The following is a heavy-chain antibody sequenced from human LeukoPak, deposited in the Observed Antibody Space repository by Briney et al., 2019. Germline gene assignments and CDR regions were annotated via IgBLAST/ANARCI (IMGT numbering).Heavy chain of an antibody. Sequence: GGSLRLFCAASGFTFSSYSMNWVRQAPGKGLEWVSSISSSSSYIYYADSVKGRFTISRDNAKNSLYLQMNSLRAEDTAVYYCARGATVTTKLVDYWGQGTLVTVSS. CDR3: ARGATVTTKLVDY. J-gene: IGHJ4*02. CDR1: GFTFSSYS. CDR2: ISSSSSYI. V-gene: IGHV3-21*01. D-gene: IGHD4-17*01.